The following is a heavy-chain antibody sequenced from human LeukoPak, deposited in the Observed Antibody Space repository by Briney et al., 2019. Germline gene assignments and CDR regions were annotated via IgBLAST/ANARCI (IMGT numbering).Heavy chain of an antibody. CDR2: IDPNSGDT. J-gene: IGHJ4*02. CDR1: DYTFTAYY. Sequence: ASVKVSCKASDYTFTAYYIHWVRQAPGQGLEWMGRIDPNSGDTSYVQKFQGRVTMTRDTSISTAHMDLSGLISDDTAVYDCATSVAVAGSFDYWGQGTLVTVSS. D-gene: IGHD6-19*01. V-gene: IGHV1-2*06. CDR3: ATSVAVAGSFDY.